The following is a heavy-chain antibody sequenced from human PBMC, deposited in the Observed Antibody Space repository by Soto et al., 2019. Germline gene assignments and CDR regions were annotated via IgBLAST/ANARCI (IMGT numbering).Heavy chain of an antibody. CDR3: ARHGDLSGSYYYGSVGYYYYYMDV. Sequence: QLQLQESGPGLVKPSETLSLTCTVSGGSISSSSYYWGWIRQPPGKGLEWIGSIYYSGSTYYNPTPAGRATISVDTSKNQFSLELGSVTAADTAVYYCARHGDLSGSYYYGSVGYYYYYMDVWGKGTTVTVSS. D-gene: IGHD3-10*01. V-gene: IGHV4-39*01. CDR2: IYYSGST. CDR1: GGSISSSSYY. J-gene: IGHJ6*03.